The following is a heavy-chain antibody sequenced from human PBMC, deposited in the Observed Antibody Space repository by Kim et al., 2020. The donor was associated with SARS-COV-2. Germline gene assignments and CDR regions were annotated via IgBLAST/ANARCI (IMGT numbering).Heavy chain of an antibody. J-gene: IGHJ3*02. D-gene: IGHD6-19*01. CDR3: TRVNRIAGGWYDDRDI. V-gene: IGHV3-73*01. CDR2: IRSKANSYGT. Sequence: GGSLRLSCAASGFTFGGYTMHWVRQASGRGLEWVGRIRSKANSYGTAYAASVQNRFTISRDHSKNTGYLQRNSLKTEDTAVYYCTRVNRIAGGWYDDRDIWGQGTIVTVSS. CDR1: GFTFGGYT.